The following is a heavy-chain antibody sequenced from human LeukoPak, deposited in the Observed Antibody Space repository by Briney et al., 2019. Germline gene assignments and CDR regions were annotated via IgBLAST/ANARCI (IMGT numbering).Heavy chain of an antibody. V-gene: IGHV4-30-4*01. Sequence: SETLSLTCTVSGGSISSGDYYWSWIRQPPGKGLEWIGYIYYSGSTYYNPSLKSRVTISVDTSKNQFSLKLSSVTAADTAVYYCARAGSSEAFDYWGQGTLVTVSS. D-gene: IGHD3-22*01. CDR2: IYYSGST. CDR1: GGSISSGDYY. J-gene: IGHJ4*02. CDR3: ARAGSSEAFDY.